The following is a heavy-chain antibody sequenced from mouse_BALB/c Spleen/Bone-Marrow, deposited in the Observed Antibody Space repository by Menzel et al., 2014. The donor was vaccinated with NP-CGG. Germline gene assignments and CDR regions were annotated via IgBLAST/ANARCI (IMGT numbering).Heavy chain of an antibody. CDR1: GYTFTSYW. V-gene: IGHV1-7*01. Sequence: VQLQQSGAELAKPGASVKMSCKASGYTFTSYWMHWVKQRPGQGLEWIGYINPSTGYTEYNQKFKDKTTLTADKSSSTAYMQLSSLTSEDSAVYYCARRGATARPWFAYWGQGTLVTVSA. D-gene: IGHD1-2*01. CDR2: INPSTGYT. J-gene: IGHJ3*01. CDR3: ARRGATARPWFAY.